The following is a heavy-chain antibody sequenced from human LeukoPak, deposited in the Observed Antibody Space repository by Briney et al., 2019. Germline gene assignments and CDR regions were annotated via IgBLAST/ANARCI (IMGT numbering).Heavy chain of an antibody. CDR2: INGGGGNT. Sequence: HTGGSLRLSCAASGFTFNSYVMSWVRQAPGKGLEWVSAINGGGGNTYYADSVKGRFTISRDNSKNMVYLQMNSLGADDTAVYYCAKSVVVITFRFDDWGQGALVTVSS. J-gene: IGHJ4*02. V-gene: IGHV3-23*01. D-gene: IGHD2-15*01. CDR3: AKSVVVITFRFDD. CDR1: GFTFNSYV.